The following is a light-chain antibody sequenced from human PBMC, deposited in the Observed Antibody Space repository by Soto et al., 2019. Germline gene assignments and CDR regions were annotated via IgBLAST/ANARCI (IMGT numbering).Light chain of an antibody. CDR1: QTISSSY. CDR3: QQYGTSLRWT. J-gene: IGKJ1*01. Sequence: EIVLTRSPGTLSLSPGERATLSCRSSQTISSSYVAWYQQKAGQAPRLLIYGAISRATGIPDRFSGSGSGTDFSLTISRLEPEDFAVYYCQQYGTSLRWTFGQGTKVDIK. CDR2: GAI. V-gene: IGKV3-20*01.